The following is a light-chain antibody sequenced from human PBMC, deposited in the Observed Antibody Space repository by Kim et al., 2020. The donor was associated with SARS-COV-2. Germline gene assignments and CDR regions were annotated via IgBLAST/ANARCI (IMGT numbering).Light chain of an antibody. J-gene: IGLJ3*02. CDR3: NSRDSSGNHWV. CDR1: SLRSYY. Sequence: LGETVRIRCQGDSLRSYYASWYQQKPGQAPVLVIYGKNNRPSGIPDRFSGSSSGNTASLTITGAQAEDEADYYWNSRDSSGNHWVFGGGTQLTVL. V-gene: IGLV3-19*01. CDR2: GKN.